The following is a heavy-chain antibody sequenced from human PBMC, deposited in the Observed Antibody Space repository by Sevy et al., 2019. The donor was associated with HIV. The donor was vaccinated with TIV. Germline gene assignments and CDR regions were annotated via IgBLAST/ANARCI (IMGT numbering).Heavy chain of an antibody. Sequence: ASVKVSCKASGGTFSSYAISWVRQAPGQGLEWMGGIIPIFGTANYAQKFQGRVTITADESTSTAYMELSSLRSEDTAVYYCANTAMAYYYYYGMDVWGQGTTVTVSS. CDR2: IIPIFGTA. CDR3: ANTAMAYYYYYGMDV. CDR1: GGTFSSYA. D-gene: IGHD5-18*01. J-gene: IGHJ6*02. V-gene: IGHV1-69*13.